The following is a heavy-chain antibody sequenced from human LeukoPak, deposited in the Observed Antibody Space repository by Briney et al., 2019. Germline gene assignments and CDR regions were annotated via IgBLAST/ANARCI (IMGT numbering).Heavy chain of an antibody. D-gene: IGHD2-15*01. CDR1: GYTFTGYY. J-gene: IGHJ6*02. V-gene: IGHV1-2*02. CDR2: INPKSGGT. Sequence: GASVKVSCKASGYTFTGYYMHWVRQAPGQGLEWVGWINPKSGGTNYAQKFQGRVTMTRDTSISTAYMELSSLRSDDTAVYYCARDLDIVVVAAALRHYGLDVWGQGTTVTVSS. CDR3: ARDLDIVVVAAALRHYGLDV.